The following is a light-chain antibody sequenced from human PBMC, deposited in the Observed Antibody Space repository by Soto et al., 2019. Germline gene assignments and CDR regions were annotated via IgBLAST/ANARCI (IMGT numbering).Light chain of an antibody. Sequence: QLVLTQPASVSGSPGQSITISCTVTSSDIGIYNTVSWYQQHPGKAPKLMIFEGSKRPSGVSNRFSASKSGNTASLTISGLQAEDEAEYYCCSYARGSTSVFGTGTKLTVL. J-gene: IGLJ1*01. CDR3: CSYARGSTSV. V-gene: IGLV2-23*01. CDR1: SSDIGIYNT. CDR2: EGS.